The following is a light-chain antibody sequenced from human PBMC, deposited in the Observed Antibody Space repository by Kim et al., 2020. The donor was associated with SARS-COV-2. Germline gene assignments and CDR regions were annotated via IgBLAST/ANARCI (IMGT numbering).Light chain of an antibody. V-gene: IGLV3-25*03. Sequence: PCQTDRITYAADALPNQYAYWYQQKPGQTPVLVIYKDTERPSGIPERFSGSSSGTTVTLTISGVQAEDEADYYCQSADSSGTYVLFGGGTQLTVL. CDR3: QSADSSGTYVL. CDR1: ALPNQY. CDR2: KDT. J-gene: IGLJ2*01.